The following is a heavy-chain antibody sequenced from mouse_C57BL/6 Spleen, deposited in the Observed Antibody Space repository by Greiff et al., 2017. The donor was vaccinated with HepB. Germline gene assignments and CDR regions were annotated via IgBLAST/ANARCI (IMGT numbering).Heavy chain of an antibody. Sequence: VQLVESGAELMKPGASVKLSCKATGYTFTGYWIEWVKQRPGHGLEWIGEILPGRGSTNYNEKFKGKATFTADTSSNTAYMQLSSLTTEDSAIYYCARGGWGNYGGYYAMDYWGQGTSVTVSS. D-gene: IGHD2-1*01. CDR3: ARGGWGNYGGYYAMDY. CDR1: GYTFTGYW. V-gene: IGHV1-9*01. CDR2: ILPGRGST. J-gene: IGHJ4*01.